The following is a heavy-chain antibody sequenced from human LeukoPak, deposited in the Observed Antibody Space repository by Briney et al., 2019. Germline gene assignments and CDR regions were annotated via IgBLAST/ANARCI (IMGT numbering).Heavy chain of an antibody. V-gene: IGHV3-30*02. CDR1: GFSFSDYG. J-gene: IGHJ4*02. Sequence: PGGSLRLSCGASGFSFSDYGMHWVRQGPGKGLEWVAFVVYDGSVKVYADSVKGRFTVSRDNSKNTMYLQMNSLRTEDTALYYCAKDQAGGWGQGTLVTVSP. CDR2: VVYDGSVK. CDR3: AKDQAGG. D-gene: IGHD6-19*01.